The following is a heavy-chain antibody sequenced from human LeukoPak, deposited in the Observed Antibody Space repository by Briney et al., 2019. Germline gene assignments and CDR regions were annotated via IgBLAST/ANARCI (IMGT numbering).Heavy chain of an antibody. CDR3: ARITNYYYMDV. V-gene: IGHV4-59*01. CDR2: LYYTGST. Sequence: SETLSLTCTVSGDSISTYYWTWIRQPPGKGLEWIGYLYYTGSTNYSPSLKSRVTMSVDTSKNQSSLKLSSVTAADTAVYYCARITNYYYMDVWGKGIMVTVSS. J-gene: IGHJ6*03. CDR1: GDSISTYY. D-gene: IGHD3-3*01.